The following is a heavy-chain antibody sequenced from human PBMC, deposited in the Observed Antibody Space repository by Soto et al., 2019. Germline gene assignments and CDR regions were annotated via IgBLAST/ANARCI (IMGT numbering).Heavy chain of an antibody. CDR1: GYTVTSYG. V-gene: IGHV1-18*01. D-gene: IGHD3-10*01. Sequence: DSVKVSCSGSGYTVTSYGISLVRHAPGQGLEWMGWISAYNGNTNYAQKLQGRVTMTTETSTSTAYMELRSLRSDDTAVYYCASYPYGSGSYRVVDYFDPWGQGNLVPVSS. CDR2: ISAYNGNT. CDR3: ASYPYGSGSYRVVDYFDP. J-gene: IGHJ5*02.